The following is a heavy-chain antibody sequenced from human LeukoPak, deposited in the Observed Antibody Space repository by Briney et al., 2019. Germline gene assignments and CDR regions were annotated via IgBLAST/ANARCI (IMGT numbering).Heavy chain of an antibody. Sequence: SETLSLTCAVFGGSISSGGYSWSWIRQPPGKGLEWIGYIHHSGSTYYNPSLKSRVTISVDRSKNQFSLKLSSVTAADTAVYYCARGPMTYYYDSSGYYLDYWGQGTLVTVSS. CDR3: ARGPMTYYYDSSGYYLDY. V-gene: IGHV4-30-2*01. J-gene: IGHJ4*02. CDR1: GGSISSGGYS. CDR2: IHHSGST. D-gene: IGHD3-22*01.